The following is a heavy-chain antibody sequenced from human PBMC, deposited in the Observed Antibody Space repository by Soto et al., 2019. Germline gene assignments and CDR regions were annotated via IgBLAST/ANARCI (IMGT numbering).Heavy chain of an antibody. J-gene: IGHJ4*02. D-gene: IGHD3-3*02. V-gene: IGHV4-30-2*01. CDR1: GGSVTSGGNS. CDR2: VYQSKSA. Sequence: SETLCLTCVVSGGSVTSGGNSWSWIRQAPGKGLEWVGSVYQSKSAYYNPSLRSRVAISVDRSNNQVSLRMTSVSAADTAIYSCARGDPRLAALLHNYWAQGKLVTVSS. CDR3: ARGDPRLAALLHNY.